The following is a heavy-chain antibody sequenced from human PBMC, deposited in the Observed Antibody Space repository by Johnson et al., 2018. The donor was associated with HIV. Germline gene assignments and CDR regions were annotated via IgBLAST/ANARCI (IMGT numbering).Heavy chain of an antibody. Sequence: QVQLVESGGGVVQPGRSLRLSCAASGFTFSSYAMHWVRQAPGKGLEWVAVISYDGINKYYAESVKGRFIISRDNSKNTLFLQMNSLRAEDTAVYFCASGDEDGFWGQGTMVTVSS. J-gene: IGHJ3*01. V-gene: IGHV3-30*14. CDR1: GFTFSSYA. CDR2: ISYDGINK. CDR3: ASGDEDGF.